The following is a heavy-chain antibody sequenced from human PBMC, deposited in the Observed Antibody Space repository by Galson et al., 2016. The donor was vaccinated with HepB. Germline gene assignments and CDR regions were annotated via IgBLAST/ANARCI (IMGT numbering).Heavy chain of an antibody. J-gene: IGHJ4*02. CDR3: AIGDVYDTSAFLWVVGSFDY. CDR2: FDPDDGET. V-gene: IGHV1-24*01. D-gene: IGHD3-22*01. CDR1: GETLTYLS. Sequence: SVKVSCKVSGETLTYLSIHWLRQAPGKGLEWLGGFDPDDGETDYAQRFAGRLTLTEDTSTGTAYMDLSSPRSEDTAVYYCAIGDVYDTSAFLWVVGSFDYWGQGTLVTVSS.